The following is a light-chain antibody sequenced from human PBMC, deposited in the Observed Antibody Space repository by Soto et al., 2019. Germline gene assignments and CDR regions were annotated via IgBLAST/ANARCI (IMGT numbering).Light chain of an antibody. CDR3: QQYYRTPRT. V-gene: IGKV4-1*01. J-gene: IGKJ1*01. Sequence: DIVMTQSPDSLAVSLGERATLNCKSSQSVLYSSDNKNYLAWYQQKPGQPPKLLIYWASTREAGVPDRFSGSGSGTDFTLTISRLQAEDVAVYYCQQYYRTPRTFGQGTKVEIK. CDR2: WAS. CDR1: QSVLYSSDNKNY.